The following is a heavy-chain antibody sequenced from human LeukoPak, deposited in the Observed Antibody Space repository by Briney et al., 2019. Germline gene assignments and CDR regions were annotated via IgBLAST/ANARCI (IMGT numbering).Heavy chain of an antibody. D-gene: IGHD3-22*01. V-gene: IGHV1-18*01. CDR1: GYTFTSYG. J-gene: IGHJ3*02. CDR3: ASLKNYYDSSGYLVTDAFDI. Sequence: ASVKVSCKASGYTFTSYGISWVRQAPGQGLEWMGWINFYNGNIDYAQKLQGRVTMATDTSTSTAYMELRSLKSDDTAVYYCASLKNYYDSSGYLVTDAFDIWGQGTMVTVSS. CDR2: INFYNGNI.